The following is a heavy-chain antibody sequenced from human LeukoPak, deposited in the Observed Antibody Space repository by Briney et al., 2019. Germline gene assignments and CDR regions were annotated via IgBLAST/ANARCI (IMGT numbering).Heavy chain of an antibody. CDR1: GFTFSSYG. V-gene: IGHV3-30*02. CDR2: IRYDGSNK. CDR3: AKDKTPIAAAGRDFDY. Sequence: GGSLRLSCAASGFTFSSYGMHWVRQAPGKGLEWVAFIRYDGSNKYYADSVKGRFTISRDNSKNTLYLQMNSLRAEDTAVYYCAKDKTPIAAAGRDFDYWGQGTLVTVSS. D-gene: IGHD6-13*01. J-gene: IGHJ4*02.